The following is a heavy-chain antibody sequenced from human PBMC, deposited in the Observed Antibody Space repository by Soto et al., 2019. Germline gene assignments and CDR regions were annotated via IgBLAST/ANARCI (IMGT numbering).Heavy chain of an antibody. CDR1: GYTFTSYG. V-gene: IGHV1-18*01. CDR2: ISAYNGNT. Sequence: ASVKVSCKASGYTFTSYGIGWVRQAPGQGLEWMGWISAYNGNTNYAQKLQGRVTMTTDTSTSTAYMELRSLRSDDTAVYYCARAVVVVAHKTINWFDPWGQGTLVTVSS. CDR3: ARAVVVVAHKTINWFDP. D-gene: IGHD2-15*01. J-gene: IGHJ5*02.